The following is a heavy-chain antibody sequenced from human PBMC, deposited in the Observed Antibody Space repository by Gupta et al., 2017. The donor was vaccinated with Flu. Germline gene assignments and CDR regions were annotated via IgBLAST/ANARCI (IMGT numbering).Heavy chain of an antibody. CDR1: YA. CDR2: ISTSGGSS. D-gene: IGHD3-3*01. CDR3: AKDSLGVTILDP. V-gene: IGHV3-23*01. J-gene: IGHJ5*02. Sequence: YAMDWVRQAPGKGLEWVSAISTSGGSSYYADSVKGRFTISRDNSQNTLYLQMNSLRAEDTAVYYCAKDSLGVTILDPWGQGTLVTVSS.